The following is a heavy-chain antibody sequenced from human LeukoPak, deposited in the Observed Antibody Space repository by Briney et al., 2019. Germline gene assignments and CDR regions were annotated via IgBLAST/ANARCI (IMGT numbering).Heavy chain of an antibody. Sequence: ASVKVSCNAAGYNFANYGMSWVRQAPGQGLEWMGWVSVYKGNTQYAQKFQDRVTMTTDTSTSTVYMELRGLESDDAAVYYCARDRSAKDHWGQGTLVTVSS. CDR1: GYNFANYG. V-gene: IGHV1-18*01. CDR2: VSVYKGNT. CDR3: ARDRSAKDH. D-gene: IGHD3-3*01. J-gene: IGHJ4*02.